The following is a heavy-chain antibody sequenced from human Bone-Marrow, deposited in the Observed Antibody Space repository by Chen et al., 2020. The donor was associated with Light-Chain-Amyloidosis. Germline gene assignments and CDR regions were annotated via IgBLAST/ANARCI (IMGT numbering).Heavy chain of an antibody. J-gene: IGHJ4*02. CDR1: GYTFPNYW. D-gene: IGHD5-12*01. Sequence: EVQLEQSGPEVNKPGESLKISCKGSGYTFPNYWIGWVRQMPWKGLEWMGVIYPDDSDARYSPSFEGQVTISADKSITTAYLQWRSLKASDTAMYYCARRRDGYNFYYWGQGTLVTVSS. CDR3: ARRRDGYNFYY. V-gene: IGHV5-51*01. CDR2: IYPDDSDA.